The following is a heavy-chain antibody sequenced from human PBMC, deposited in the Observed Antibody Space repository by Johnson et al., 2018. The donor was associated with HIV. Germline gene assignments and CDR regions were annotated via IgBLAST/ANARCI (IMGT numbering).Heavy chain of an antibody. V-gene: IGHV3-7*05. CDR3: AREGWEITMIQGAFDI. CDR1: GFTFSSYG. J-gene: IGHJ3*02. D-gene: IGHD3-10*01. Sequence: VQLVESGGGVVQPGGSLRLSCAASGFTFSSYGMHWVRQAPGKGLQWVANIKEDGSEKYYVDSVRGRFTISRDNAKNSLYLQMNSLRAEDTALYYCAREGWEITMIQGAFDIWGQGTMVTVSS. CDR2: IKEDGSEK.